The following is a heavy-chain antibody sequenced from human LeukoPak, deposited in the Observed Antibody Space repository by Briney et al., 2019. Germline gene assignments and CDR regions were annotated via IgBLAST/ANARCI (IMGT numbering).Heavy chain of an antibody. D-gene: IGHD5-12*01. CDR2: ISGSGGST. J-gene: IGHJ4*02. CDR3: ARYSGYDDEGEYFDY. V-gene: IGHV3-23*01. Sequence: HTGGSLRLSCAVSGFTFSSYWMSWVRQAPGKGLEWVSAISGSGGSTYYADSVKGRFTISRDNSKNTLYLQMNSLRAEDTAVYYCARYSGYDDEGEYFDYWGQGTLVTVSS. CDR1: GFTFSSYW.